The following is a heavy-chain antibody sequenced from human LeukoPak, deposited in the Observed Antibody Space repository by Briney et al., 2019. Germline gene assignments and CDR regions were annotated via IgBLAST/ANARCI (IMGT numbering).Heavy chain of an antibody. D-gene: IGHD4-23*01. V-gene: IGHV1-69*13. CDR3: ATSGNTGGGFDY. J-gene: IGHJ4*02. CDR2: IIPMFDTA. Sequence: ASVKVSCKASGGTFSSYAITWVRQAPGQGLEWMGGIIPMFDTADYAQKFQDRVTITADESTSTAYMELSSLRSDDTAVYYCATSGNTGGGFDYWGQGTLVTVSS. CDR1: GGTFSSYA.